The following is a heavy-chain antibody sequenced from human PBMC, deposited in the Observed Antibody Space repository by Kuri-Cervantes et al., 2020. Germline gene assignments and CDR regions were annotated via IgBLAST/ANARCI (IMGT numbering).Heavy chain of an antibody. D-gene: IGHD4-17*01. CDR3: AKSSGDYYYYGMDV. CDR2: ISYDGSNK. CDR1: GFTFSSYG. J-gene: IGHJ6*02. Sequence: GESLKISCAASGFTFSSYGMHWVRQAPGKGLEWVAVISYDGSNKYYADSVKGRFTISRDNSKNTLYLQMNSLRAEDTAVYHCAKSSGDYYYYGMDVWGQGTTVTVSS. V-gene: IGHV3-30*18.